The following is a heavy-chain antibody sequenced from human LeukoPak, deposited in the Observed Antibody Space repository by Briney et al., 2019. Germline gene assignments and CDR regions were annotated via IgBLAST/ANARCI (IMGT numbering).Heavy chain of an antibody. Sequence: GGSLRLSCAASGFTFSTYWMYWVRQAPGKGLEWVSTISGGGRSTDYADSVKGLFTISRDNSKNTLYLQMNSLRAEDTAVYYCARERYFDYWGQGTLVTVSS. CDR2: ISGGGRST. V-gene: IGHV3-23*01. CDR1: GFTFSTYW. CDR3: ARERYFDY. J-gene: IGHJ4*02.